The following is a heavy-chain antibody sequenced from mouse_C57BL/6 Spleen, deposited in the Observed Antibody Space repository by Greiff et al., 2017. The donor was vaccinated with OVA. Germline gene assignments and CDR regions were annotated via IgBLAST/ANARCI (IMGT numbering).Heavy chain of an antibody. D-gene: IGHD1-1*01. CDR1: GYAFSSSW. J-gene: IGHJ2*01. V-gene: IGHV1-82*01. Sequence: VKLVESGPELVKPGASVKISCKASGYAFSSSWMNWVKQRPGKGLEWIGRIYPGDGDTNYNGKFKGKATLTADKSSSTAYMQLSSLTSEDSAVYFCARIGGSSYFDYWGQGTTLTVSS. CDR3: ARIGGSSYFDY. CDR2: IYPGDGDT.